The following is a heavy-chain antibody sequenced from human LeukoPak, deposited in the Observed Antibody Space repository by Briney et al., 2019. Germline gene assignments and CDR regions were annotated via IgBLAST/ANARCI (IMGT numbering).Heavy chain of an antibody. V-gene: IGHV3-21*01. CDR2: ISSSSSHI. CDR1: GFTFSRYS. D-gene: IGHD6-19*01. Sequence: GGSLRLSCAASGFTFSRYSMNWVRQAPGKGLEWVSSISSSSSHIYYADSVTGRFTVSRDNAKNSLYLQMNSLRAEDTAVYYCARVEWLPDYWGQGTLVTVSS. J-gene: IGHJ4*02. CDR3: ARVEWLPDY.